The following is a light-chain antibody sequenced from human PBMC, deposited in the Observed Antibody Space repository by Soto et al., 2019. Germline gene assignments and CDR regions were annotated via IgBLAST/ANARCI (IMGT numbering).Light chain of an antibody. CDR3: QRYNNWPPWT. CDR2: GAS. Sequence: EIVMTQSPATLSVSPGERATLSCRASQSVSSNLAWYQQKPGQAPRLLIYGASTRATGIPARFSGSGSGTEFTLTISSLQSEDFALYYCQRYNNWPPWTFGQGPKVEIK. J-gene: IGKJ1*01. V-gene: IGKV3-15*01. CDR1: QSVSSN.